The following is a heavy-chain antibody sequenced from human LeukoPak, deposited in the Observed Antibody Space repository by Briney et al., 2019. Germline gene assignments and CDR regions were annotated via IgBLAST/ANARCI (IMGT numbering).Heavy chain of an antibody. V-gene: IGHV1-18*01. CDR1: GYTFISYG. CDR3: ARLHSSSWYNWFDP. D-gene: IGHD6-13*01. CDR2: ICAYNGNT. Sequence: GASVNVSCKASGYTFISYGISWVRQAPGQGLEWMGWICAYNGNTNYAQKLQGRVTMTTDTSTSTAYMELRSLRSDDTAVYYCARLHSSSWYNWFDPWGQGTLVTVSS. J-gene: IGHJ5*02.